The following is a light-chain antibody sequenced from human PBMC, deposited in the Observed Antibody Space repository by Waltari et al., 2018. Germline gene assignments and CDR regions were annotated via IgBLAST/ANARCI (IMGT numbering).Light chain of an antibody. CDR1: QSLVYSDGNTY. Sequence: DVVMTQSPLSLPVTLGQPASISCRSSQSLVYSDGNTYLNWFQQRPGQSPRRLIYKVSNRDSWVPDRFSGRGSGTDFTLRISRVEAEDVGVYYCMQGTHWPPWTFGQGTKVEIK. CDR2: KVS. V-gene: IGKV2-30*01. J-gene: IGKJ1*01. CDR3: MQGTHWPPWT.